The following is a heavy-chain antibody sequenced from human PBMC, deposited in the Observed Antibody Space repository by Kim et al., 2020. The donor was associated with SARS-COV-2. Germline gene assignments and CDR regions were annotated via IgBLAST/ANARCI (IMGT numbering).Heavy chain of an antibody. Sequence: SQTLSLTCAISGDSVSSNSAAWNWIRQSPSRGLEWLGRTYYRSKWYNDYALSVKSRITINPDTSKNQFSLQLNSVTLEDTALYLCAREMGISGSTIQRWFDPWGQGTLVTVSS. D-gene: IGHD3-10*01. CDR1: GDSVSSNSAA. V-gene: IGHV6-1*01. CDR3: AREMGISGSTIQRWFDP. J-gene: IGHJ5*02. CDR2: TYYRSKWYN.